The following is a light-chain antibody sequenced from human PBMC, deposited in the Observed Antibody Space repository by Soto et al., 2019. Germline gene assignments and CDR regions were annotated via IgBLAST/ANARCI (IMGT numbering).Light chain of an antibody. CDR1: RSDVGGYNF. CDR3: SSYTISSTLVL. V-gene: IGLV2-14*03. Sequence: QSVLTQPASVSGSPGQSITISCTGTRSDVGGYNFVSWYQHHPGKAPKLMIYDVSNRPSGLSNRFSGSKSGNTASLTISGLQAEDEADYYCSSYTISSTLVLFGGGTKLTVL. CDR2: DVS. J-gene: IGLJ2*01.